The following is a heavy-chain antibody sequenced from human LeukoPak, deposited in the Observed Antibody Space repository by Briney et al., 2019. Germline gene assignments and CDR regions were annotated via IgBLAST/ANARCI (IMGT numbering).Heavy chain of an antibody. J-gene: IGHJ4*02. Sequence: GGSLRLSCAASGFTFRSYVMHWVRQAPGKGLEWVAFIRSDGSNKYYTDSVKGRFTISRDNSKNTLYLQMNSLRAEDTAVYYCAKARGGSGSYYNPLFDYWGQGTLVTVSS. V-gene: IGHV3-30*02. CDR1: GFTFRSYV. CDR2: IRSDGSNK. D-gene: IGHD3-10*01. CDR3: AKARGGSGSYYNPLFDY.